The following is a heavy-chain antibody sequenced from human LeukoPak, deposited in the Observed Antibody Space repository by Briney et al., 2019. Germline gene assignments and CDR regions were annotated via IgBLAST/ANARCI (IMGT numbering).Heavy chain of an antibody. V-gene: IGHV1-2*02. CDR3: ARAGYDFWSGYRDAFDI. Sequence: ASVKVSCKAFGYTFTSNYMHWVRQAPGQGLEWMGWINPNSGGTNYAQKFQGRVTMTRDTSISTAYMELSRLRSDDTAVYYCARAGYDFWSGYRDAFDIWGQGTMVTVSS. CDR2: INPNSGGT. CDR1: GYTFTSNY. J-gene: IGHJ3*02. D-gene: IGHD3-3*01.